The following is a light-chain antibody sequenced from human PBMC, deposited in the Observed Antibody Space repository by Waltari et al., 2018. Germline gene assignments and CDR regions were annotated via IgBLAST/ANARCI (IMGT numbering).Light chain of an antibody. Sequence: SYVLTQPPSVSVAPGKTARIACGLHDIGGRTVNWSQQKPGQAPVLVVYGDTGRPSGIPERFFGSTSGNSATLTISRVEAGDEADYYCQVWVSRTDHYVFGTGTKVTVL. CDR3: QVWVSRTDHYV. CDR2: GDT. CDR1: DIGGRT. J-gene: IGLJ1*01. V-gene: IGLV3-21*03.